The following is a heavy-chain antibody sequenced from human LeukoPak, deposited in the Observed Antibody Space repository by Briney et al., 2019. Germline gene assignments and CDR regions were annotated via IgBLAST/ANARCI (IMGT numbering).Heavy chain of an antibody. J-gene: IGHJ6*02. CDR3: ARGRNKRSTEYYYYYGMDV. D-gene: IGHD4-4*01. CDR1: GGSISSGGYS. V-gene: IGHV4-30-2*01. CDR2: IYHSGST. Sequence: PSQTLSLTCAVSGGSISSGGYSWSWIRQPPGKGLEWIGYIYHSGSTYYNPSLKSRVTISVDRSKNQFSLKLSSVTAADTAVYYCARGRNKRSTEYYYYYGMDVWGQGTTVTVSS.